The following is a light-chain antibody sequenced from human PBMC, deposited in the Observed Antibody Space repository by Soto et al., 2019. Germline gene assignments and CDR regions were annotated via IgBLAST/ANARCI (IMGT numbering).Light chain of an antibody. CDR1: QNIKNY. V-gene: IGKV1-33*01. Sequence: IQMTQSPSSLSAYVGDRFTLTCPASQNIKNYSNWYQQKPGRAPKLLIYDASNLEAGVPSRLRGSGSGTDFTFTISRLQPEDTATYYCQQYETLPTFGQGTRLEIK. CDR2: DAS. CDR3: QQYETLPT. J-gene: IGKJ5*01.